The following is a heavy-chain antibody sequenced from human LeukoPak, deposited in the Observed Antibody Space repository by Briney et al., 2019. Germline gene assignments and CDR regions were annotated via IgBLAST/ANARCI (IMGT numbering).Heavy chain of an antibody. CDR3: ARVLYFRENSYAGPFDQ. J-gene: IGHJ4*02. Sequence: QSGGSLRLSCVASGFTFSSYAMSWVRQAPGKGLEWVANIREDGSEAYYVDFVKGRFTISRDNDKNSLHLQMNSLRVEDTAVYYCARVLYFRENSYAGPFDQWGQGTLVTVSS. V-gene: IGHV3-7*01. CDR1: GFTFSSYA. CDR2: IREDGSEA. D-gene: IGHD5-18*01.